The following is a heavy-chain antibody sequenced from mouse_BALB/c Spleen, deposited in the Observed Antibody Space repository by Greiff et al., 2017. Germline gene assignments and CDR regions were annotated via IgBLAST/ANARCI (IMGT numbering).Heavy chain of an antibody. J-gene: IGHJ1*01. V-gene: IGHV3-6*02. Sequence: EVQLQQSGPGLVKPSQSLSLTCSVTGYSITSGYYWNWIRQFPGNKLEWMGYISYDGSNNYNPSLKNRISITRDTSKNQFFLKLNSVTTEDTATYCCARGEKYYGPSYWYFDVWGAGTTVTVSS. CDR3: ARGEKYYGPSYWYFDV. CDR2: ISYDGSN. D-gene: IGHD1-1*01. CDR1: GYSITSGYY.